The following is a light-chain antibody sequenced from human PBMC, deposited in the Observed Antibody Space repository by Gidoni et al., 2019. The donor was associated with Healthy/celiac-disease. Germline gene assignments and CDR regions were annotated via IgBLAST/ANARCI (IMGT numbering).Light chain of an antibody. CDR2: DAS. J-gene: IGKJ2*01. CDR3: QQYDNLPYT. CDR1: QDISNY. Sequence: DIQMTQSPSSLSASVGDRGTITCQASQDISNYLNWYQQKPGKAPKLLIYDASNLETGVPSRFSGIGSGTDFTFTISSLQPEDIATYYCQQYDNLPYTFGQGTKLEIK. V-gene: IGKV1-33*01.